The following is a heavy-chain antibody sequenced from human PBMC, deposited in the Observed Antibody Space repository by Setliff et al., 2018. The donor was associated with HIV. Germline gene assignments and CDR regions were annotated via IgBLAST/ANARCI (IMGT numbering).Heavy chain of an antibody. CDR2: IYHTGNT. CDR1: GGSISSGGYS. Sequence: LSLTCAVSGGSISSGGYSWSWIRQAPGKGLEWIGYIYHTGNTYYNPSLRSRVTISIDMSKNQFSLKLSSVTAADTAVYYCARVLLSGDFYFDYWGQGTMVTVSS. V-gene: IGHV4-30-2*01. D-gene: IGHD2-15*01. J-gene: IGHJ4*02. CDR3: ARVLLSGDFYFDY.